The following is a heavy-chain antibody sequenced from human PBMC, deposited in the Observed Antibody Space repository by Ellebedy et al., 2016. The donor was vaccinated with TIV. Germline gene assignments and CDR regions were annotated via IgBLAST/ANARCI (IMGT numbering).Heavy chain of an antibody. CDR1: GFTFSSYP. CDR2: ISDTGGST. CDR3: GTVATTFDY. V-gene: IGHV3-23*01. J-gene: IGHJ4*02. Sequence: GESLKISCAASGFTFSSYPMNWVRQAPGKGLEWVSAISDTGGSTYYADSVKGRFTISRDNSKNTRYLQINSLRAEDTAVYFCGTVATTFDYWGQGTLVTVSS. D-gene: IGHD5-24*01.